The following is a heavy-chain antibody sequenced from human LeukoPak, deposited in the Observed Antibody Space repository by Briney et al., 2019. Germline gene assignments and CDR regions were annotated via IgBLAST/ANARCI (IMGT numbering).Heavy chain of an antibody. CDR2: ISSSGGST. CDR1: GFTFSMYV. CDR3: AKATPATAAFES. Sequence: PGGSLRLSCAASGFTFSMYVMSWVRQAPGKGLEWVSTISSSGGSTYYADSVKGRVTISRDNSKNTLYLQMNSLRAEDTAVYYCAKATPATAAFESWGQGTLLPVSS. V-gene: IGHV3-23*01. J-gene: IGHJ4*02. D-gene: IGHD6-13*01.